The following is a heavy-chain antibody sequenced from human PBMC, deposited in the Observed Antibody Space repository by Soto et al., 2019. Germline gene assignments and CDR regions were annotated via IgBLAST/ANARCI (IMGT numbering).Heavy chain of an antibody. D-gene: IGHD3-9*01. CDR3: ARGDDILTGPVFDY. J-gene: IGHJ4*02. Sequence: EVQLLESGGGLVQPGGSLRLSCAASGFTFRNYAMSWVRQAPGKGLEWVSTISGSGGSTFYADSVKGRFTISRDNSRNTLYLQMKRMRAEDTAIYFCARGDDILTGPVFDYWGQGTLVTVSS. CDR1: GFTFRNYA. V-gene: IGHV3-23*01. CDR2: ISGSGGST.